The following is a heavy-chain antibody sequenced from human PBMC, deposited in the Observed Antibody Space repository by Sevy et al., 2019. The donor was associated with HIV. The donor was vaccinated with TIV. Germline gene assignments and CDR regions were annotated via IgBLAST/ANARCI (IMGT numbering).Heavy chain of an antibody. CDR2: ISNSATIT. CDR3: ARDHTKLGYCSSTSCPADFDY. J-gene: IGHJ4*02. Sequence: GGSLRLSCAASGFTFSDYFMTWIRQAPGRGLEWVSYISNSATITYYVVSVKGRFTISRDSANNSLYLQMNSLRAEDTAVYYCARDHTKLGYCSSTSCPADFDYWGQGTLVTVSS. V-gene: IGHV3-11*01. CDR1: GFTFSDYF. D-gene: IGHD2-2*01.